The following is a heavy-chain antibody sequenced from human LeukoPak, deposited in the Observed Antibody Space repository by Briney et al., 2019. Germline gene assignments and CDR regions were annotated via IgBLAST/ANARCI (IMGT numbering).Heavy chain of an antibody. J-gene: IGHJ4*02. CDR1: GYSFTSYW. Sequence: GESLKISCKGSGYSFTSYWIGCVRQMPSKGLEWVGIIYPGDSDTRYSPSFQGQVTISADKSISTAYLQWSSLKASDTAMYYCARSINFWSGYYYESFDYWGQGTLVTVSS. CDR2: IYPGDSDT. CDR3: ARSINFWSGYYYESFDY. V-gene: IGHV5-51*01. D-gene: IGHD3-3*01.